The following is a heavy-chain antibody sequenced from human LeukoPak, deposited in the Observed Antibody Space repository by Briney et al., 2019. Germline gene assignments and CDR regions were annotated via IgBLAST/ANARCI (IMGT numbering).Heavy chain of an antibody. V-gene: IGHV3-21*01. D-gene: IGHD3-16*01. J-gene: IGHJ4*02. CDR3: ATHYDYVWGGDY. CDR2: ISSSSSYI. Sequence: GGSLRLSCAASGFTFSTYAMNWVRQAPGKGLEWVSSISSSSSYIYYADSVKGRFTISRDNAKNSLYLQMNSLRAEDTAVYYCATHYDYVWGGDYWGQGTLVTVSS. CDR1: GFTFSTYA.